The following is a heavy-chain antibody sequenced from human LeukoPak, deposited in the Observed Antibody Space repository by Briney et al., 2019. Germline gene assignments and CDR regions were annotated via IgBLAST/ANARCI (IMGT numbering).Heavy chain of an antibody. CDR3: ASHPVGATDY. Sequence: GGSLRLSCAASGFTSSSYWMSWVRQAPGKGLEWVANIKQDGSEKYYVDSVKGRFTISRDNAKNSLYLQMNSLRAEDTAVYYCASHPVGATDYWGQGTLVTVSS. CDR1: GFTSSSYW. CDR2: IKQDGSEK. D-gene: IGHD1-26*01. J-gene: IGHJ4*02. V-gene: IGHV3-7*01.